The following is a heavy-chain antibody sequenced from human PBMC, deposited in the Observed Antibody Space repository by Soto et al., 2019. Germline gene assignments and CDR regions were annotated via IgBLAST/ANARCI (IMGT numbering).Heavy chain of an antibody. CDR3: AKEKDYDYVWGSYRYTSDY. V-gene: IGHV3-23*01. Sequence: WGSLRLSCAASGFTFSSYAIIFGRHSPFKWLEWVSAISGSGSTFYADSVKGRFTISRDNSKNTLYLQMNSLRAEDTAVYYCAKEKDYDYVWGSYRYTSDYWGQGTLVTVSS. J-gene: IGHJ4*02. D-gene: IGHD3-16*02. CDR2: ISGSGST. CDR1: GFTFSSYA.